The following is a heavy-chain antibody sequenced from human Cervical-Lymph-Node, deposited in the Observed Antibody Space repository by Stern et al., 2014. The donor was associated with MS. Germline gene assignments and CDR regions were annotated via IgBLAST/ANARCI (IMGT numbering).Heavy chain of an antibody. Sequence: QMQLVQSGAEVKKPGASVKVSCKASGYTFTSYYVHWVRQAPGEGIEWMGIIDPSGGSTSYAQKFQGRVTLTRDTSTSTVYMELNSLRSDDTAMYYCAREHTAMGFGYWGQGTLVTVSS. CDR2: IDPSGGST. J-gene: IGHJ4*02. CDR1: GYTFTSYY. CDR3: AREHTAMGFGY. V-gene: IGHV1-46*01. D-gene: IGHD5-18*01.